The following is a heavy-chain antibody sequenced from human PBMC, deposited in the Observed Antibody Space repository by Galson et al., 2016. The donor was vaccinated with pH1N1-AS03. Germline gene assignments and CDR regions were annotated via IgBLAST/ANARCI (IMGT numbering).Heavy chain of an antibody. Sequence: CAITGDSVSSNGAAWNWIRQSPSRGLEWLGRTYYRSKWYNDYAVSVKGRITIYADTSRNQFSLHLNSVIPEDTAVYYCVRERGESSGWKTRWFDPWGQGTLVTVSS. CDR3: VRERGESSGWKTRWFDP. D-gene: IGHD6-19*01. CDR1: GDSVSSNGAA. V-gene: IGHV6-1*01. CDR2: TYYRSKWYN. J-gene: IGHJ5*02.